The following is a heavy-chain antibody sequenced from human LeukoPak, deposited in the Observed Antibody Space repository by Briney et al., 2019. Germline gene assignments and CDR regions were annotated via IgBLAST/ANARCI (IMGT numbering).Heavy chain of an antibody. CDR1: GFSFSSHW. CDR2: ISDDGSYT. CDR3: ARGDSSGYYYFCDY. D-gene: IGHD3-22*01. J-gene: IGHJ4*02. V-gene: IGHV3-74*01. Sequence: GGSLRLSCAASGFSFSSHWVHWVRQAPGKGLVWVSRISDDGSYTSNVDSVKGRFTISRDNVNNMLYLHMNSLRAEDTAVYYCARGDSSGYYYFCDYWGQGTLVTVSS.